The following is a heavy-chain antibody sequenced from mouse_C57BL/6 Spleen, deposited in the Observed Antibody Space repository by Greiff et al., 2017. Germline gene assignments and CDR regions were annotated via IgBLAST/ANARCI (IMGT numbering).Heavy chain of an antibody. CDR1: GYTFTDYY. Sequence: EVQLQQSGPELVKPGASVKISCKASGYTFTDYYMNWVKQSHGKSLEWIGDINPNNGGTSYNQKFKGKATLTVDKSSSTAYMELRSLTSEDSAVYYCARSLGLRLDWYFDVWGTGTTVTVSS. V-gene: IGHV1-26*01. CDR2: INPNNGGT. J-gene: IGHJ1*03. CDR3: ARSLGLRLDWYFDV. D-gene: IGHD2-4*01.